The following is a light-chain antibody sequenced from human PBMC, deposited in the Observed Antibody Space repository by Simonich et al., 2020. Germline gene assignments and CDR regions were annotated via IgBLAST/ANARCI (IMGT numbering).Light chain of an antibody. J-gene: IGKJ2*01. CDR1: QSLLHSAGKTY. CDR2: EGS. V-gene: IGKV2D-29*02. CDR3: MQSIQSYT. Sequence: DIVMTQTPLSLSVTPGQPASISCKSSQSLLHSAGKTYLYWYLQKPGQSPQLLIYEGSNRFSGVPDRFSGSGSGTDFTLKISRVEAEDVGVYYCMQSIQSYTFGQGTKLEIK.